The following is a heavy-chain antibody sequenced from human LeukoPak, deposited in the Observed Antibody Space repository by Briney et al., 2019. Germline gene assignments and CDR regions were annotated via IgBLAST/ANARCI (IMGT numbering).Heavy chain of an antibody. CDR2: ISGGGGGT. Sequence: GGSLRLSCAVSGITVSNYGMSWVHQAPGKGLEWVAGISGGGGGTNYADSVKGRFTISRDNSKNTLYLQMNSLRAEDTAVYFCAKRGVVIRVILVGFHKEAYYFDSWGQGALVTVSS. D-gene: IGHD3-22*01. V-gene: IGHV3-23*01. CDR1: GITVSNYG. CDR3: AKRGVVIRVILVGFHKEAYYFDS. J-gene: IGHJ4*02.